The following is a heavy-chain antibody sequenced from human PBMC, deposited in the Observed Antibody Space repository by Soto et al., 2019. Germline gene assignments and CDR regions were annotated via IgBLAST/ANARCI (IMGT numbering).Heavy chain of an antibody. CDR3: ARGRVSSSSGYHLDY. J-gene: IGHJ4*02. D-gene: IGHD5-12*01. CDR2: MNPNSRNT. V-gene: IGHV1-8*01. Sequence: ASVKVSCKASGGTFSSYDLNWVRQATGQGLEWMGWMNPNSRNTGYAQKFQGRVTMARDTSISAAYMELTSLTSDDTAVYYCARGRVSSSSGYHLDYWGQGTLVTVSS. CDR1: GGTFSSYD.